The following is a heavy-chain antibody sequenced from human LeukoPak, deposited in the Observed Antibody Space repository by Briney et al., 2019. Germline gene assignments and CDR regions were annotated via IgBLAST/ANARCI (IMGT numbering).Heavy chain of an antibody. CDR2: IYTSGST. V-gene: IGHV4-4*07. J-gene: IGHJ3*02. CDR1: GGSISSYY. Sequence: SETLSLTCTVSGGSISSYYWSWIRQPAGKGLEWIGRIYTSGSTNYNPSLKSRVTISIDTSRNQFSLKLSSVTAADTALYYCARDVFLWFGELSGDAFDIWGQGTMVTVSS. D-gene: IGHD3-10*01. CDR3: ARDVFLWFGELSGDAFDI.